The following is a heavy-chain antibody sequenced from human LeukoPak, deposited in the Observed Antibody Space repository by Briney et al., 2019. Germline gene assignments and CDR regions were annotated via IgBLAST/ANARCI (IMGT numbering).Heavy chain of an antibody. Sequence: GGSLRLSCAASGFTVSSNYMSWVRQAPGKGLEWVSVIYSGGSSYYADSVKGRFTISRDNSKNTLYLQMNSLRAEDTAVYYCARVRGYSGYEGRYYYYGMDVWGQGTTVTVSS. CDR3: ARVRGYSGYEGRYYYYGMDV. CDR2: IYSGGSS. V-gene: IGHV3-53*01. CDR1: GFTVSSNY. J-gene: IGHJ6*02. D-gene: IGHD5-12*01.